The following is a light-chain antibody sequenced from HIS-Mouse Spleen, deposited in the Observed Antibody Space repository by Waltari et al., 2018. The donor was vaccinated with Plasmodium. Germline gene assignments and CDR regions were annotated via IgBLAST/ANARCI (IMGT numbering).Light chain of an antibody. Sequence: EIVMTQSPATLSVSPGERATLSCRASQSVSSNLAWYQQKPGQAPRLLIYGAATRATVIPTMFSGSGSGTEFTLTISSLQSEDFAVYYCQQYNNWSFTFGPGTKVDIK. CDR3: QQYNNWSFT. J-gene: IGKJ3*01. CDR1: QSVSSN. CDR2: GAA. V-gene: IGKV3-15*01.